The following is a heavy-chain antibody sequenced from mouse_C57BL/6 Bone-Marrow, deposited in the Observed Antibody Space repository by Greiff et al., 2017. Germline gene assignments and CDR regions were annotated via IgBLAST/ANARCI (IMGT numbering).Heavy chain of an antibody. CDR3: TGPYYYGSSYYAMDY. V-gene: IGHV6-3*01. Sequence: EVKLEESGGGLVQPGGSMKLSCVASGFTFSNYWMNWVRQSPEKGLEWVAQIRLKSDNYATHYAESVKGRFTISRDDSKSSVYLQMNNLRAEDTGIYYCTGPYYYGSSYYAMDYWGQGTSVTVSS. J-gene: IGHJ4*01. CDR2: IRLKSDNYAT. CDR1: GFTFSNYW. D-gene: IGHD1-1*01.